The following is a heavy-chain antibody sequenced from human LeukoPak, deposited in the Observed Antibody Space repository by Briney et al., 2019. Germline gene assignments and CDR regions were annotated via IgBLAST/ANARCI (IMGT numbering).Heavy chain of an antibody. CDR3: ARLVNYGYSDY. Sequence: SETLSLTCTVSGGSTSGRYWTWIRQPPGQGLEWIGYIHYDGRTNYNPSFKRRVIISLDTSNNQFSLNLKSVTAADTAAYYCARLVNYGYSDYWGQGTLVTVSS. D-gene: IGHD3-22*01. CDR2: IHYDGRT. V-gene: IGHV4-59*11. CDR1: GGSTSGRY. J-gene: IGHJ4*02.